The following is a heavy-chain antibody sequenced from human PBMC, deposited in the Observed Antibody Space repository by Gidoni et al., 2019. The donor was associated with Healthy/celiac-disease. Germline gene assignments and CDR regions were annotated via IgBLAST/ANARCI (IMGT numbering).Heavy chain of an antibody. CDR3: AKEHGMATLWGPSPSYWYFDL. CDR1: GFTFSSYG. D-gene: IGHD5-12*01. CDR2: ISYDGSNK. J-gene: IGHJ2*01. Sequence: QVQLVESGGGVVQPGRSLRLSCAASGFTFSSYGMHWVRQAPGKGLEWVAVISYDGSNKDYADSVKGRFTISRDNSKNTLYLQMNSLRAEDTAVYYCAKEHGMATLWGPSPSYWYFDLWGRGTLVTVSS. V-gene: IGHV3-30*18.